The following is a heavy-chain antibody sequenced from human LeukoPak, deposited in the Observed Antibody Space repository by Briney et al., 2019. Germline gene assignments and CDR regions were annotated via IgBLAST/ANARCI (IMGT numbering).Heavy chain of an antibody. J-gene: IGHJ6*03. D-gene: IGHD5-24*01. CDR2: ISVFNGNT. Sequence: APVKGFLKASCYIFFNYGITRGGQGPGQRPEWMGWISVFNGNTDYAQKLQGRVTMTTDTSTSTVYMELRSLRSDDTAVYYCARLQFGGSTSRYYYYYMDFWGEGTTVTVSS. V-gene: IGHV1-18*01. CDR1: CYIFFNYG. CDR3: ARLQFGGSTSRYYYYYMDF.